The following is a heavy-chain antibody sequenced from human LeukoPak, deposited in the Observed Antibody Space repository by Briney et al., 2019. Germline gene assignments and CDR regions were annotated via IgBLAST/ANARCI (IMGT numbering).Heavy chain of an antibody. CDR3: ARGVSVVVTAPSYY. V-gene: IGHV1-2*02. J-gene: IGHJ4*02. CDR1: GYTFTGYY. CDR2: INPNSGGT. Sequence: ASVKVSCKASGYTFTGYYMHWVRQAPGQGLEWIGWINPNSGGTNYAQKFQGRVTMTRDTSISTAYMELSRLRSDDTAVYYCARGVSVVVTAPSYYWGQGTLVTVSS. D-gene: IGHD2-21*02.